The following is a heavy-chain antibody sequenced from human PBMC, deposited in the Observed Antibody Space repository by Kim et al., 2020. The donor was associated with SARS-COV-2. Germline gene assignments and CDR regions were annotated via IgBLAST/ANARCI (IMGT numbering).Heavy chain of an antibody. J-gene: IGHJ6*02. V-gene: IGHV4-31*02. D-gene: IGHD3-10*01. Sequence: SLKSRVTISVDTSKNQFPLKLSSVTAADTAVYYCARESGGYYYGSGNMDVWGQGTTVTVSS. CDR3: ARESGGYYYGSGNMDV.